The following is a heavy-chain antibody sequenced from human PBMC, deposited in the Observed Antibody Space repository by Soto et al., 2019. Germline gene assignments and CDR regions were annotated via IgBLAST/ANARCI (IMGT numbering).Heavy chain of an antibody. CDR3: AKYRRTEDEGFTLDP. CDR2: IYYTGST. CDR1: GDSIRHYY. Sequence: PSETLSLTCTVSGDSIRHYYWSWIRQPPGARLEWIGYIYYTGSTTYNPSLESRVIMSVDTSKNQFSLKLSSVNAADTAVYYCAKYRRTEDEGFTLDPWGRGTLVTVSS. V-gene: IGHV4-59*01. D-gene: IGHD2-2*01. J-gene: IGHJ5*02.